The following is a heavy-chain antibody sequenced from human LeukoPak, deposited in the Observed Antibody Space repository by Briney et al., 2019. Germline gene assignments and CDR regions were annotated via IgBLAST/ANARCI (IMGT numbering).Heavy chain of an antibody. CDR1: GFTFSSYS. J-gene: IGHJ3*02. Sequence: GGSLRLSCAASGFTFSSYSMNWVRQAPGKGLEWVSSISSSSSYIYYADSVKGRFTISRDNAKNSLYLQMNSLRAEDTAVYYCASSIAAEDDAFNIWGQGTMVTVSS. V-gene: IGHV3-21*01. D-gene: IGHD6-13*01. CDR2: ISSSSSYI. CDR3: ASSIAAEDDAFNI.